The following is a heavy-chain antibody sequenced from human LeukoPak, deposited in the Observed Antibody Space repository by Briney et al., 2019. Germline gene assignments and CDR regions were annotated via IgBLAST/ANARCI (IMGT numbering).Heavy chain of an antibody. CDR2: ISAYNGNI. V-gene: IGHV1-18*01. Sequence: GASVKVSCKASGYTFTSYGISWVRQAPGQGLEWMGWISAYNGNINYAQKLQGRVTMTTDTSTSTAYMELRSLRSDDTAVYYCARAKADGYYFRAAFDIWGQGTMVTVSS. CDR1: GYTFTSYG. D-gene: IGHD3-22*01. CDR3: ARAKADGYYFRAAFDI. J-gene: IGHJ3*02.